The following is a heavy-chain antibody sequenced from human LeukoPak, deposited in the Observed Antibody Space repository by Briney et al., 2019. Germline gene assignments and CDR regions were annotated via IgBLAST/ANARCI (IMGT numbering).Heavy chain of an antibody. D-gene: IGHD2-2*01. J-gene: IGHJ5*02. CDR1: GYTFTSYD. V-gene: IGHV1-8*03. CDR3: ARGRYCSSTSCYFLGGFDP. Sequence: SLKVSCKASGYTFTSYDINWVRQDTGHLLKWKGWMNPNRGNTGYAQKFQARVTITRNTSISTAYMELSSLRSEDTAVYYCARGRYCSSTSCYFLGGFDPWGQGTLVTVSS. CDR2: MNPNRGNT.